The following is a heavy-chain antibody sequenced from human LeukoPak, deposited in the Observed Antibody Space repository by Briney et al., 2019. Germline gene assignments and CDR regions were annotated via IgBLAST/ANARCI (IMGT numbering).Heavy chain of an antibody. CDR2: ITGSGAGT. J-gene: IGHJ6*02. Sequence: LSGGSLRLSCAASGFTFSNYALIWVRQAPERGLQWVSAITGSGAGTYYEDSVKGRFTISRDNSKNTLYLQMNSLRAEDTAVYYCAKYLEYSYRGIAVAGGGMDVWGQGTTVTVSS. V-gene: IGHV3-23*01. CDR3: AKYLEYSYRGIAVAGGGMDV. D-gene: IGHD6-19*01. CDR1: GFTFSNYA.